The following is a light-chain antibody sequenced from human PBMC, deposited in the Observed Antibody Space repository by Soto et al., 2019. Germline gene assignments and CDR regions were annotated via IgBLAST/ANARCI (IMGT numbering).Light chain of an antibody. CDR2: DDT. Sequence: SYGLTQSPSVPVAPGKTNKITCGAVNIATKSVHWSQQKPGQAPVLVVYDDTDRPSGIPERFSASKSGATATLTITRVEAGDEADYYCQVWDGSRDQVVFGGGTTVTVL. J-gene: IGLJ3*02. V-gene: IGLV3-21*03. CDR3: QVWDGSRDQVV. CDR1: NIATKS.